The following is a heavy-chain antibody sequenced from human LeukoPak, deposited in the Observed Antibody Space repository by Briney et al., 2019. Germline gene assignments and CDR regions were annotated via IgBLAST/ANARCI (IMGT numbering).Heavy chain of an antibody. CDR1: GASIASHSW. Sequence: SETLSLTCAVSGASIASHSWWSWVRQPPGKGLEWIGEVYHSGGANYKPSLKSRVTISVDTSRNHFSLKLTSVTAADTAVYFCAYNRNFALDIWGQGTMVTVSS. CDR2: VYHSGGA. V-gene: IGHV4/OR15-8*01. J-gene: IGHJ3*02. D-gene: IGHD1-14*01. CDR3: AYNRNFALDI.